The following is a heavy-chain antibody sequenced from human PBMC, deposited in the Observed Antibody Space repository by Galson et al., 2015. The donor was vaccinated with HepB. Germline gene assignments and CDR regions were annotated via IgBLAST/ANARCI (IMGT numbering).Heavy chain of an antibody. CDR2: IYPGDSDI. CDR1: GYRFSDYW. J-gene: IGHJ5*02. CDR3: ARFSAAAFNLNWLDP. Sequence: QSGAEVKKPGESLKISCKGSGYRFSDYWIGWVRQMPGKGLEWMGIIYPGDSDIRYSPSFQGQVTISADKSITTAYLQWSSLKASDTAMYYCARFSAAAFNLNWLDPWGQGTLVTVSS. V-gene: IGHV5-51*01. D-gene: IGHD1-14*01.